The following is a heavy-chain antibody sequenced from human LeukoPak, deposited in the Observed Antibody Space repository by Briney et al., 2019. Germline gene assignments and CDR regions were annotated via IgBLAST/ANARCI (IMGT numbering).Heavy chain of an antibody. V-gene: IGHV4-30-4*01. CDR1: GGSISSGDYY. J-gene: IGHJ4*02. CDR2: IYYSGST. CDR3: ARDRPYFELGGVDY. D-gene: IGHD3-10*01. Sequence: PSQTLSLTCTVSGGSISSGDYYWRWIRQPPGKGLEWIGYIYYSGSTYYNPSLKSRVTISVDTSKHQFSLKLSSVTAADTAVYYCARDRPYFELGGVDYWGQGTLVTVSS.